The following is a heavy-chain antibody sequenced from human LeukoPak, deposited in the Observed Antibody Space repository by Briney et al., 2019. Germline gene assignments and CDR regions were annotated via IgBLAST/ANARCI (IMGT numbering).Heavy chain of an antibody. V-gene: IGHV4-4*02. CDR3: ASSGYYYGSGSYSFDY. J-gene: IGHJ4*02. CDR2: IYHSGST. D-gene: IGHD3-10*01. Sequence: ASETLSLTCAVSGGSISSSNWWRWVRQPPGKGLEWIGEIYHSGSTNYNPSLKSRVTISVDKSKNQFSLKLSSVTAADTAVYYCASSGYYYGSGSYSFDYWGQGTLVTVSS. CDR1: GGSISSSNW.